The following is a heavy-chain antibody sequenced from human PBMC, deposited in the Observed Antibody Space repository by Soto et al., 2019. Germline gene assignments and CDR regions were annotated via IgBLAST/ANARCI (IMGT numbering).Heavy chain of an antibody. J-gene: IGHJ6*02. CDR2: IIPIFGTA. D-gene: IGHD3-22*01. Sequence: QVQLVQSGAEVKKPGSSVKVSCKASGGTFSSYAISWVRQAPGQGLEWMGGIIPIFGTANYAQKFQGRVTITADESTSTAYMELSSLRSEDTAVYYCARVYYDSSGYYWDYYYYGMDVWGQGTTVTVSS. CDR3: ARVYYDSSGYYWDYYYYGMDV. V-gene: IGHV1-69*01. CDR1: GGTFSSYA.